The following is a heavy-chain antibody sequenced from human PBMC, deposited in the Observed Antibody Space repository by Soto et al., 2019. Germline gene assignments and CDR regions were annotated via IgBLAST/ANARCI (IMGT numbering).Heavy chain of an antibody. CDR3: ARVHSSITIFGVVLGYFDY. CDR1: GYSISSGYY. D-gene: IGHD3-3*01. J-gene: IGHJ4*02. Sequence: SETLSLTCTVSGYSISSGYYWGWIRQPPGKGLEWIGSIYHSGSTYYNPSLKSRVTISVDTSKNQFSLKLSSVTAADTAVYYCARVHSSITIFGVVLGYFDYWGQGTLVTVSS. V-gene: IGHV4-38-2*02. CDR2: IYHSGST.